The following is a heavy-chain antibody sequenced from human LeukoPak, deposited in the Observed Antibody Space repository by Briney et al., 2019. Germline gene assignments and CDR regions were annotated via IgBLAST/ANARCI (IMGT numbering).Heavy chain of an antibody. D-gene: IGHD2-2*01. CDR2: IWYDGSNK. V-gene: IGHV3-33*01. CDR3: ARLPYCSSTSCQAYYYMDV. CDR1: GFTFSSYG. Sequence: GRSLRLSCAASGFTFSSYGMHWVRQAPGKGLEWVAVIWYDGSNKCYADSVKGRFTISRDNSKNTLYLQMNSLRAEDTAVYYCARLPYCSSTSCQAYYYMDVWGKGTTVTVSS. J-gene: IGHJ6*03.